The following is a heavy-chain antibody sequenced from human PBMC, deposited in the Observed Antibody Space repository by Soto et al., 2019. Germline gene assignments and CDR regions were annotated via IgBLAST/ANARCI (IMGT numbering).Heavy chain of an antibody. CDR1: GYTFTGHY. J-gene: IGHJ4*02. Sequence: ASVKVSCKASGYTFTGHYIHWVRQAPEQGPEWMGEIGPEGGATRYAQRFQGRATMTRDMSITTVYKELNNLSPHDTAVYYCGRGRSGQIVVFYWGQGTPVTVSS. CDR3: GRGRSGQIVVFY. CDR2: IGPEGGAT. D-gene: IGHD1-26*01. V-gene: IGHV1-2*02.